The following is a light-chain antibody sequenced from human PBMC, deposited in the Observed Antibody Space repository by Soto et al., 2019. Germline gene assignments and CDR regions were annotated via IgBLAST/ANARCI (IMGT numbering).Light chain of an antibody. J-gene: IGKJ1*01. CDR1: QCVSSSY. CDR3: QQYGSSNRT. V-gene: IGKV3-20*01. CDR2: GAS. Sequence: EIVLTQSPGTLSLSPGERATLSCRASQCVSSSYLAWYQQKPGQAPRLLIYGASSRATGIPDRFSGSGSGTDFTLTISRLEPEDFAVYYCQQYGSSNRTFGQGTKVDIK.